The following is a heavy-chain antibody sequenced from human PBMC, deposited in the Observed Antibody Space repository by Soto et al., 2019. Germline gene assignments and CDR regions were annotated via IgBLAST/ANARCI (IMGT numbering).Heavy chain of an antibody. V-gene: IGHV3-21*05. Sequence: EVQLVESGGGLVQTGGSLRLSCAASGFTFGGYSMNWVRQAPGKGLEWISYISSSSSYIYYADSVKGRFTISRDNAKNSLYLQMNSLRAEDTAVYYCARETTTTVTTAYWGQGTLVTVSS. CDR2: ISSSSSYI. D-gene: IGHD4-17*01. J-gene: IGHJ4*02. CDR1: GFTFGGYS. CDR3: ARETTTTVTTAY.